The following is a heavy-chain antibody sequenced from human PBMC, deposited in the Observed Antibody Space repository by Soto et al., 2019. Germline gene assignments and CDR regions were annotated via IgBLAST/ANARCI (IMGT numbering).Heavy chain of an antibody. J-gene: IGHJ4*02. V-gene: IGHV4-39*01. D-gene: IGHD6-6*01. CDR2: IYYSGST. Sequence: SETLSLTCTVSGGSISSSSYYWGWIRQPPGKGLEWIGSIYYSGSTYYNPSLKSRVTISVDTSKNQFSLKLSSVTAADTAVYYCARPVEYSSPGGVFFDYWGQGTLVTVSS. CDR3: ARPVEYSSPGGVFFDY. CDR1: GGSISSSSYY.